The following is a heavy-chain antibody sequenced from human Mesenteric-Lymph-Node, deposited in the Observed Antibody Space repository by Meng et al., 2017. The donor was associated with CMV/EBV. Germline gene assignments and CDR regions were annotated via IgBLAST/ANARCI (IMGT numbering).Heavy chain of an antibody. Sequence: ASVKVSCKASGYTFTTCDINWVRQATGQGLEWMGWMNPKSGNTGYAQKFQGRVTITRNTSISTAYMDLSSLTSEDTAVYYCARAIRSHELGVVHYSFDYWGQGTLVTVSS. V-gene: IGHV1-8*01. J-gene: IGHJ4*02. CDR3: ARAIRSHELGVVHYSFDY. D-gene: IGHD3-3*01. CDR2: MNPKSGNT. CDR1: GYTFTTCD.